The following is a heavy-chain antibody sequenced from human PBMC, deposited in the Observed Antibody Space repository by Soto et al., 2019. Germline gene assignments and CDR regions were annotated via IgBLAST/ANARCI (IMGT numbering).Heavy chain of an antibody. J-gene: IGHJ6*02. CDR1: GYTFTGYY. D-gene: IGHD3-22*01. Sequence: ASVKFSCKASGYTFTGYYMHWVRQAPGQGLEWMGWINPNSGGTNYAQKFQGRVTMTRDTSISTAYMELSRLRSDDTAVYYCARENYYDSSGYPLGMDVWGQGTTVTVSS. CDR3: ARENYYDSSGYPLGMDV. CDR2: INPNSGGT. V-gene: IGHV1-2*02.